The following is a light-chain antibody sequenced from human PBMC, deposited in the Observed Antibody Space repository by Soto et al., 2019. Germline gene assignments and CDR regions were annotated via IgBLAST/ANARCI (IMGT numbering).Light chain of an antibody. CDR1: QSVSSN. CDR3: QQYNYWPPWT. J-gene: IGKJ1*01. Sequence: EIVMTQSPATLSVSPGERATLSCRASQSVSSNLAWYQQKPGQAPRLLIYGASTRATGIPARFSGSDSGTEFTLTISSLQSEDFAVYYCQQYNYWPPWTFGQGTKVEIK. CDR2: GAS. V-gene: IGKV3-15*01.